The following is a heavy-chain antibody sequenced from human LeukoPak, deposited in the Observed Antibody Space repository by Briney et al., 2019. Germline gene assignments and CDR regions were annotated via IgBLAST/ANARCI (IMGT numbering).Heavy chain of an antibody. CDR3: AKEHLRTTVTTWSALRGPSDAFDI. Sequence: GGSLRLSCAASGFTFSSYGMHWVRQAPGKGLEWVAFIRYDGSNKYYADSVKGRFTISRDNSKNTLYLQMNSLRAEDTAVYYCAKEHLRTTVTTWSALRGPSDAFDIWGQGTMVTVSS. CDR2: IRYDGSNK. D-gene: IGHD4-17*01. J-gene: IGHJ3*02. CDR1: GFTFSSYG. V-gene: IGHV3-30*02.